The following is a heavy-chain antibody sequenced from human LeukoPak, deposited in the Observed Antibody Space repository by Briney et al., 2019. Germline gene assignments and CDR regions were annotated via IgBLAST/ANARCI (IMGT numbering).Heavy chain of an antibody. J-gene: IGHJ4*02. Sequence: ASVKLSCKASGYTFNKHGITWVRQAPGQGLEWMGWISAYNGDTKYGQKFQGRVTLITDTSASTAYMELRSLRSDDTAVYYCARDPSNASGWSPYFDYWGQGALVTASS. CDR3: ARDPSNASGWSPYFDY. CDR2: ISAYNGDT. D-gene: IGHD6-19*01. CDR1: GYTFNKHG. V-gene: IGHV1-18*04.